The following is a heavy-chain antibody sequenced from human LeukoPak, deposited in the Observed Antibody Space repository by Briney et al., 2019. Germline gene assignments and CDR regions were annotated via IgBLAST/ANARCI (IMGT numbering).Heavy chain of an antibody. CDR1: GGSISSYY. D-gene: IGHD4-11*01. J-gene: IGHJ4*02. Sequence: SETLSLTCTVSGGSISSYYWSWIRQPPGKGLEWIGYIYYSGSTNYNPSLKSRVTISVDTSKNQFSLKLSSVTAADTAVYYCARRFYSSSYFDYWGQGTLVTVSS. CDR3: ARRFYSSSYFDY. V-gene: IGHV4-59*01. CDR2: IYYSGST.